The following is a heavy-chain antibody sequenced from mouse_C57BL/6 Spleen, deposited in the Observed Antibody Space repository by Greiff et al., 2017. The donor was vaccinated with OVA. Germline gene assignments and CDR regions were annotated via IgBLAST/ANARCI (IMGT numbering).Heavy chain of an antibody. D-gene: IGHD1-1*01. CDR1: GYTFTSYW. V-gene: IGHV1-7*01. Sequence: VQLQQSGAELAKPGASVKLSCKASGYTFTSYWMHWVKQRPRQGLEWIGYINPSSGYTKYNQKFKDKATLTADKSSSTAYMQLSSLTYEDSAVYYCASRPTVVDYAMDYWGQGTSVTVSS. J-gene: IGHJ4*01. CDR3: ASRPTVVDYAMDY. CDR2: INPSSGYT.